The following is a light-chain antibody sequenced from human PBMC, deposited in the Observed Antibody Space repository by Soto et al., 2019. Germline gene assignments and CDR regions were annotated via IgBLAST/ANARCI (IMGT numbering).Light chain of an antibody. CDR2: GAS. CDR3: QQYGRSGT. CDR1: QSVNIN. Sequence: IVLTQSPATLSSSPGETATLSCRASQSVNINLAWYQQKPGQAPRLLIYGASNRATGIPERFSGSGSGTDFTLTISRLEPEDFAVYYCQQYGRSGTFGQGTKVDI. J-gene: IGKJ1*01. V-gene: IGKV3-20*01.